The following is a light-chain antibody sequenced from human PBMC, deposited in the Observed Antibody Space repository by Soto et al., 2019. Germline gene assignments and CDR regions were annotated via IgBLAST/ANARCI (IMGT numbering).Light chain of an antibody. V-gene: IGKV3-15*01. CDR3: QQYYNWPPLT. Sequence: EIVMTQSPATLSVSPGERATLSCRASQSVSSNLAWYQQKPGQAPRLLIYGASTRATGIPARFSGSGSGTEFTLTISSLQSEDFAVYYCQQYYNWPPLTFGGGIKVEI. CDR1: QSVSSN. CDR2: GAS. J-gene: IGKJ4*01.